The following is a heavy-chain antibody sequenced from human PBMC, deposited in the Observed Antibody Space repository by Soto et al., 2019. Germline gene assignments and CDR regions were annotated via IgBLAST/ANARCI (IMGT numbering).Heavy chain of an antibody. J-gene: IGHJ4*02. Sequence: EVQLVESGGGLVQPGGSLRLSCAASGFTFSSYWMNWVRQAPGKGLVWVSRTDSDESNTGYADSVKGRFTLSRDNAKSTRYLQMTSLGAEPTAVYCGAGGGNSPCDSPPSGGRGTLVAVS. D-gene: IGHD2-15*01. V-gene: IGHV3-74*01. CDR3: AGGGNSPCDSPPS. CDR1: GFTFSSYW. CDR2: TDSDESNT.